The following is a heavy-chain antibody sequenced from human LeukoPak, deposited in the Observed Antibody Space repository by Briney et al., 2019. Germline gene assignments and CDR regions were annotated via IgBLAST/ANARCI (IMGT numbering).Heavy chain of an antibody. J-gene: IGHJ4*02. CDR2: MDPNSGNT. Sequence: GASVKVSCKASGYTFTNYDINWVRQATGQGLEWMGWMDPNSGNTNYAQKFQGRVTMTRDTSISTAYMELSSLRSEDTAVYYCARAVTHDYWGRGTLVTVSS. D-gene: IGHD4-17*01. CDR1: GYTFTNYD. CDR3: ARAVTHDY. V-gene: IGHV1-8*01.